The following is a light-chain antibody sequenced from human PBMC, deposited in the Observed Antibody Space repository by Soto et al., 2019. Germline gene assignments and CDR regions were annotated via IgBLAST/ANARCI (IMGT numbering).Light chain of an antibody. V-gene: IGKV1-6*01. CDR2: AAS. Sequence: IQMTQSPSSLSASVGDRVTITCRASQGIRIDLGWYQQKPGKAPKLLIYAASTLQTGVPSRFSGSGSGTDFTLTISSLQPEDFATYYCLQDYNFPWTFGQGANV. CDR3: LQDYNFPWT. J-gene: IGKJ1*01. CDR1: QGIRID.